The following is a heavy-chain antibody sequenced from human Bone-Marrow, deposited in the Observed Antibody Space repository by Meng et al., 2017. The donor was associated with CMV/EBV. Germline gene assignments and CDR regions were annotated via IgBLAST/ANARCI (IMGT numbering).Heavy chain of an antibody. J-gene: IGHJ3*02. CDR1: GGSFSGYY. V-gene: IGHV4-34*01. D-gene: IGHD3-22*01. CDR3: ARGAYYYDSPHDAFDI. CDR2: INHSGST. Sequence: SETLSLTCAVYGGSFSGYYWSWIRQPPGKGLEWIGEINHSGSTNYNPSLKSRVTISVDTSKNQFSLKLSSVTAADTAVYYCARGAYYYDSPHDAFDIWGQGTMVTFSS.